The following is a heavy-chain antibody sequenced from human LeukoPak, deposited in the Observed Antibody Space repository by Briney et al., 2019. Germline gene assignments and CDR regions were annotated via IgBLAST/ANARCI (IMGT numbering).Heavy chain of an antibody. CDR2: TNPNSGGT. V-gene: IGHV1-2*02. Sequence: GASVKVSCKASGYTFTGYYMHWVRQAPGQGLEWMGWTNPNSGGTNYAQKFQGRVTMTRDTSISTAYMELSRLRSDDTAVYYCARGKQYSSPNWFDPWGQGTLVTVSS. CDR1: GYTFTGYY. D-gene: IGHD6-6*01. J-gene: IGHJ5*02. CDR3: ARGKQYSSPNWFDP.